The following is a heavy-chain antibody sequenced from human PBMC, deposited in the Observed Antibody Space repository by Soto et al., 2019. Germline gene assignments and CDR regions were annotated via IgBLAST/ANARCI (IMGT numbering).Heavy chain of an antibody. D-gene: IGHD2-15*01. V-gene: IGHV1-24*01. Sequence: GASVKVSCKVSGYTLTELSMHWARQAPGKGLEWMGGFDPEDGETIYAQKFQGRVTMTEDTSTDTAYMELSSLRSEDTAVYYCATEYCSGGSCYSNAFDIWGQGTMVTVSS. CDR1: GYTLTELS. J-gene: IGHJ3*02. CDR3: ATEYCSGGSCYSNAFDI. CDR2: FDPEDGET.